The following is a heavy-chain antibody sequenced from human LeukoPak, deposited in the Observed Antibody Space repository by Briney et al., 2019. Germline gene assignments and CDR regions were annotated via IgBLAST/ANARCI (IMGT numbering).Heavy chain of an antibody. CDR3: ASPRGVTGDFEH. J-gene: IGHJ1*01. Sequence: ASVKVSCKASGYTFTSYGMNWVRQAPGQGLEWMGWINADNGNKKYSQKFQGRVTITRDTSASTAYLQLSSLRSEDTAVYYCASPRGVTGDFEHWGQGTLVTVSS. CDR1: GYTFTSYG. D-gene: IGHD2-21*02. CDR2: INADNGNK. V-gene: IGHV1-3*01.